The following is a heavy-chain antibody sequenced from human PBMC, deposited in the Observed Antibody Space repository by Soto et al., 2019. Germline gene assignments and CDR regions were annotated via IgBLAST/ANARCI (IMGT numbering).Heavy chain of an antibody. CDR1: GFTFSTFD. CDR2: ISARDDSA. CDR3: VKGAWLDY. D-gene: IGHD6-19*01. Sequence: HPGGSLRLXCAASGFTFSTFDMSWLRQPPGKGREWVSVISARDDSANYADSVKGRFTISKDTSSNTLYLQMNNLRAEDTAVDSCVKGAWLDYWGQGTLVRSPQ. V-gene: IGHV3-23*01. J-gene: IGHJ4*02.